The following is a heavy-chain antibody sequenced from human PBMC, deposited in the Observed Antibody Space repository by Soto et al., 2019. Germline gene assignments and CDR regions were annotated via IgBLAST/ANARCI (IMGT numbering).Heavy chain of an antibody. CDR3: ARGGSSWYGGYFQH. J-gene: IGHJ1*01. Sequence: QVQLQESGPGLVKTSGTLSLTCAVSGGSISSSNWWSWVRQPPGKGLEWIGEISHSGSTNYNPSFKSRVTISVDKSKNQFCLKLSYVTAADTAVYYGARGGSSWYGGYFQHWCQGTLGTVSS. CDR2: ISHSGST. D-gene: IGHD6-13*01. V-gene: IGHV4-4*02. CDR1: GGSISSSNW.